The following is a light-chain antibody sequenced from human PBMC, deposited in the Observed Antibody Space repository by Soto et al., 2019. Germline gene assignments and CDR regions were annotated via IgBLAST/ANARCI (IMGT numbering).Light chain of an antibody. CDR3: CSYAGSYTHYV. CDR2: DVS. J-gene: IGLJ1*01. Sequence: QSALTQPRSVSGSPGQSITISCTGTSSDVGGYNYVSWYRQHPGKAPKLMIYDVSKRPSGVPDRFSGSKSGNTASLTISGLQADDKADYYCCSYAGSYTHYVFGTGTKLTVL. CDR1: SSDVGGYNY. V-gene: IGLV2-11*01.